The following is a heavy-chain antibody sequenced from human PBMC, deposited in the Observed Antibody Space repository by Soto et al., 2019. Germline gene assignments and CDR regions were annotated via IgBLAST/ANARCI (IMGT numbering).Heavy chain of an antibody. CDR1: GFSLINYN. Sequence: GXSLRLDCAASGFSLINYNMNWVRQAPGKGLEWVSYIRGSTNSIYYADSVKGRFTISRDNAKNSLFLQMNSLRDEDTAVYYCARDGAHSSWSDLDYWGRGTLVTVS. V-gene: IGHV3-48*02. D-gene: IGHD6-13*01. CDR3: ARDGAHSSWSDLDY. J-gene: IGHJ4*02. CDR2: IRGSTNSI.